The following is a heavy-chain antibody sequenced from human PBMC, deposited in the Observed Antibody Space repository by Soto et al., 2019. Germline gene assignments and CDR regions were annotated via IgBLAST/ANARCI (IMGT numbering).Heavy chain of an antibody. CDR2: IKQDGSEK. CDR3: ARDYYGDTPHDAFDI. V-gene: IGHV3-7*01. J-gene: IGHJ3*02. D-gene: IGHD4-17*01. Sequence: EVQLVESGGGLVQPGGSLRLSCAASGFTFSSYWMSWVRQAPGKGLEWVANIKQDGSEKYYVDSVKGRFTISRDNAKNSLYLQMNSLRAGDTAVYYCARDYYGDTPHDAFDIWGQGTMVTVSS. CDR1: GFTFSSYW.